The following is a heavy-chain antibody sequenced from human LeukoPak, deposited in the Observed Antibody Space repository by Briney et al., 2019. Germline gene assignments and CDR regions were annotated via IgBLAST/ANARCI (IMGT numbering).Heavy chain of an antibody. Sequence: PGGSLRLSCAASGFTLSSYIMNWVRQAPGKGLEWVSYISSGSSNIYYADSMRGRLTIARDNAKNSLFLQMNSLRAEDTAVYYCARGEYYYDSGSSLLPFDYWGQGALVTVSS. D-gene: IGHD3-10*01. CDR1: GFTLSSYI. CDR2: ISSGSSNI. CDR3: ARGEYYYDSGSSLLPFDY. J-gene: IGHJ4*02. V-gene: IGHV3-21*01.